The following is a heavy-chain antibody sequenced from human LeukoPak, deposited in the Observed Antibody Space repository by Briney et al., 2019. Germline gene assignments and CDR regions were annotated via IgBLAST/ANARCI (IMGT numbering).Heavy chain of an antibody. CDR1: GFTFSSYA. D-gene: IGHD6-13*01. Sequence: GGSLRLSCAASGFTFSSYAMSWVRQAPGKGLEWVSAISGSGDTTYYADSVKGRFTISRDNSKNTLYLQMSSLRAEDTAVYYCAKDLGIAAAGTGFFDYWGQGTLVTVSS. J-gene: IGHJ4*02. CDR2: ISGSGDTT. CDR3: AKDLGIAAAGTGFFDY. V-gene: IGHV3-23*01.